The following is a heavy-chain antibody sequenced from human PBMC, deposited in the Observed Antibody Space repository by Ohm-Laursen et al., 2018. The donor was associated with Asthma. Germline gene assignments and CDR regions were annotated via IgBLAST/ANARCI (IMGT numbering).Heavy chain of an antibody. CDR2: IYYSGST. Sequence: SQTLSLTCAVSGGSISSGGYYWSWIRQHPGKGLEWIGYIYYSGSTYYNPSLKSRVTISVDTSKNQFSLKLSSVTAADTAVYYCARDSPFPPSGVDAFDIWGQGTMVTVSS. V-gene: IGHV4-31*11. D-gene: IGHD1-26*01. CDR1: GGSISSGGYY. CDR3: ARDSPFPPSGVDAFDI. J-gene: IGHJ3*02.